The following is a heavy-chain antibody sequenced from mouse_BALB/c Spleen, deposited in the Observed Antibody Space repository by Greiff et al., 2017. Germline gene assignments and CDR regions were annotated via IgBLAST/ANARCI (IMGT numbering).Heavy chain of an antibody. V-gene: IGHV1-18*01. Sequence: VQLQHSGPELVKPGASVKISCKASGYTFTDYNMDWVKQSHGKSLEWIGDINPNYDSTSYNQKFKGKATLTVDKSSSTAYMELRSLTSEDTAVNYCARSSNSLLRFDYWGQGTTLTVSS. J-gene: IGHJ2*01. CDR2: INPNYDST. CDR1: GYTFTDYN. D-gene: IGHD1-2*01. CDR3: ARSSNSLLRFDY.